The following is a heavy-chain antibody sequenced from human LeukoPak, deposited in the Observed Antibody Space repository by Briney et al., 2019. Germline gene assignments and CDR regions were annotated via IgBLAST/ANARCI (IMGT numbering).Heavy chain of an antibody. J-gene: IGHJ4*02. Sequence: SETLSLTCTVSGGSISSYYWSWIRQPPGKGLEWIWYIYYSGSTNYNPSLKSRVTISVDTSKNQFSLKLSSVTAADTAVYYCARAHYGSGSYYMAAHYYFDYWGQGTLVTVSS. CDR2: IYYSGST. V-gene: IGHV4-59*01. CDR3: ARAHYGSGSYYMAAHYYFDY. CDR1: GGSISSYY. D-gene: IGHD3-10*01.